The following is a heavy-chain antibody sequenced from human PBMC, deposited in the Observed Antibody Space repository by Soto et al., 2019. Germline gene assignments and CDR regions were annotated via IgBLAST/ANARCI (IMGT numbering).Heavy chain of an antibody. D-gene: IGHD3-10*01. V-gene: IGHV1-69*01. J-gene: IGHJ4*02. CDR2: IIPIFGTA. CDR1: GGTFSSYA. CDR3: AREITMVRGPGELFDY. Sequence: QVQLVQSGAEVKKPGSSVKVSCKASGGTFSSYAISWVRQAPGQGLEWMGGIIPIFGTANYAQKFQGRVTITADESTSPAYMELSSLRSEDTAVYYCAREITMVRGPGELFDYWGQGTLVTVSS.